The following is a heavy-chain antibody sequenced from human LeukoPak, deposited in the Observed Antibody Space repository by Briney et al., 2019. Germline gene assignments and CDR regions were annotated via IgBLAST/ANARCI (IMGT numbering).Heavy chain of an antibody. Sequence: SETLSLTCTDSGYTISSGYNWGWIRQPPGKGLEYLGSISHSGDTYYSPSLKSRVTISVDTSKHQFSLKLASVTAADTAVYYCASSSCGNGFCYADDYWGQGTLVTVSS. V-gene: IGHV4-38-2*02. CDR2: ISHSGDT. J-gene: IGHJ4*02. D-gene: IGHD2-8*01. CDR3: ASSSCGNGFCYADDY. CDR1: GYTISSGYN.